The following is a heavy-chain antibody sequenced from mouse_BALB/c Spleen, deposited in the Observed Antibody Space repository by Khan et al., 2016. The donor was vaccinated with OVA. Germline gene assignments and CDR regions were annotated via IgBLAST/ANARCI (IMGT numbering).Heavy chain of an antibody. Sequence: QVQLKESGPGLVAPSQSLSITCTVSGFSLTSYGIHRGRQPPGKGLEWRGVIWDGGSTTYNSALMSRLSISQDNSKSQVFLKMNSLQTDDTAMYYSARGDGYYEDDMDYWGPGTSVTVSS. CDR2: IWDGGST. V-gene: IGHV2-9*02. J-gene: IGHJ4*01. CDR1: GFSLTSYG. D-gene: IGHD2-3*01. CDR3: ARGDGYYEDDMDY.